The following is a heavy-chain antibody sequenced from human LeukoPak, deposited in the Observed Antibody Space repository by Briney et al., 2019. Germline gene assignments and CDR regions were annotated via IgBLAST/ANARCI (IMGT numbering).Heavy chain of an antibody. CDR3: ARDQEGFDY. CDR2: IYPRDGST. J-gene: IGHJ4*02. V-gene: IGHV1-46*01. CDR1: GFTFTNNY. Sequence: ASAKVSCKASGFTFTNNYLHWVRQAPGQGLEWMGMIYPRDGSTSYAQNFQGRVTVTRDTSTTTVHMELRGLRSEDTAVYYCARDQEGFDYWGQGTVVTVSS.